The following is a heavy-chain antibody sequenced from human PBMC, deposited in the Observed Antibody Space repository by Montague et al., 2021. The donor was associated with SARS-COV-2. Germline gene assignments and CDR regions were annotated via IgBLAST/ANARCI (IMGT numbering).Heavy chain of an antibody. D-gene: IGHD2-21*01. J-gene: IGHJ3*01. CDR3: ARGQVTAFASLIVFPAAGALDY. CDR1: GGSFNDYY. CDR2: ITHSGGI. V-gene: IGHV4-34*01. Sequence: SETLSLTCAVYGGSFNDYYWTWVRQPPGKGLEWIGEITHSGGIKYNPSLQNRVSMSVDKSKNQFSLKLTSVTVADAATYYCARGQVTAFASLIVFPAAGALDYWGRGTTVTVSS.